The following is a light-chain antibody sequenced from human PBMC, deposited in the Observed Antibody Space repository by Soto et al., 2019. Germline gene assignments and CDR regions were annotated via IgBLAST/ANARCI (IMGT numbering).Light chain of an antibody. CDR2: DAS. CDR3: QQYDSSPET. Sequence: EFVLTQSPGTLSLSPGERATLSCRASQTVRNNYLAWYQQKPGQAPRLLIYDASSRATGIPDRFSGSGSGTEFTLTISRLEPEDFAVYYCQQYDSSPETFGQGTKVAI. V-gene: IGKV3-20*01. J-gene: IGKJ1*01. CDR1: QTVRNNY.